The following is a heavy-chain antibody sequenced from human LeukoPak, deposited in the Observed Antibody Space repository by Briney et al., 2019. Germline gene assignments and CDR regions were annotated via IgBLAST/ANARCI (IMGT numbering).Heavy chain of an antibody. D-gene: IGHD6-13*01. Sequence: SETLSLTCTVSGGSISSYYWSWIRQHPGKGLEWIGYIYYSGSTYYNPSLKSRVTISVDTSKNQFSLKLSSVTAADTAVYYCARLYSSSFNFDYWGQGALVTVSS. CDR2: IYYSGST. V-gene: IGHV4-59*06. CDR3: ARLYSSSFNFDY. CDR1: GGSISSYY. J-gene: IGHJ4*02.